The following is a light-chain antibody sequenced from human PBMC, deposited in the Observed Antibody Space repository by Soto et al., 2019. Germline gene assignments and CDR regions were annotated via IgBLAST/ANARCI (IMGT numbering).Light chain of an antibody. Sequence: QSALTQPASVSGSPGQSITISCTGTSSDVGGYNYVSWYQQHPGKAPKLMIYEVSNRPSGVSNRFAGSKSGNTASLTSSGLQAEEEADYYCSSYTSRSTLVFGGGTKLTVL. CDR3: SSYTSRSTLV. V-gene: IGLV2-14*01. CDR1: SSDVGGYNY. J-gene: IGLJ2*01. CDR2: EVS.